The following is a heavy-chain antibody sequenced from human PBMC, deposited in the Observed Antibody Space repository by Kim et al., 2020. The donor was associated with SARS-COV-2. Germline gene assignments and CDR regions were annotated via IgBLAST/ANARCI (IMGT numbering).Heavy chain of an antibody. CDR3: AREDPDIRFDS. V-gene: IGHV3-7*01. J-gene: IGHJ4*02. D-gene: IGHD5-12*01. Sequence: VKNDGDTVKDRFTTSRENAKNSRYLQMDSLRAEDSAVYYCAREDPDIRFDSWGQGTLVTVSS. CDR2: VK.